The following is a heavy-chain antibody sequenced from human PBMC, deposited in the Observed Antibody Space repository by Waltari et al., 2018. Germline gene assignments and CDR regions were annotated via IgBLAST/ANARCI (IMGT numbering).Heavy chain of an antibody. Sequence: QVQLVQSGAEVKKPGSSVKVSCKASGGTFSSYAISWVRQAPGQGLGWMGGIIPIFGTATDAQKCQGRVTITADESTSTAYMELSSLRSEDTAVYYGAGDSPCSGGSCYSNYWGQGTLVTVSS. D-gene: IGHD2-15*01. CDR3: AGDSPCSGGSCYSNY. J-gene: IGHJ4*02. V-gene: IGHV1-69*01. CDR2: IIPIFGTA. CDR1: GGTFSSYA.